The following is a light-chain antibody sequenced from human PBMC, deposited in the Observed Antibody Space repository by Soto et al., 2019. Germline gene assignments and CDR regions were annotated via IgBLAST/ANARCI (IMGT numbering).Light chain of an antibody. CDR1: SSDVGGYNY. J-gene: IGLJ3*02. V-gene: IGLV2-11*01. CDR2: DVS. Sequence: QSALTQPRSVSGSPGQSVTISCTGTSSDVGGYNYVSWYQQHPGKAPKLMIYDVSKRPSGVPDRFSGSKSVNTASLTISGLQAEDEADYYCCSYAGSYTWVFGGGTKLTV. CDR3: CSYAGSYTWV.